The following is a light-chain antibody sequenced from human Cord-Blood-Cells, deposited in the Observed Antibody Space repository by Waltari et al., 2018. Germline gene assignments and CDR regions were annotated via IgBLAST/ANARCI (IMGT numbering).Light chain of an antibody. CDR1: SSDVVGYNY. J-gene: IGLJ2*01. CDR3: SSYTSSSTLV. Sequence: QSALTQPASVSGSPGPSITISCTGTSSDVVGYNYVSWYQQHPGKAPKLMIYEVSNRPSGVSNRFSGSKSGNTASLTISGLQAEDEADYYCSSYTSSSTLVFGGGTKLTVL. CDR2: EVS. V-gene: IGLV2-14*01.